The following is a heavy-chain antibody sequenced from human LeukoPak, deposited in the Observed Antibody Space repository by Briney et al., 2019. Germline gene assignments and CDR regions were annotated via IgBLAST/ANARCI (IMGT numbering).Heavy chain of an antibody. CDR1: GFTFSSYA. D-gene: IGHD3/OR15-3a*01. J-gene: IGHJ4*02. V-gene: IGHV3-23*01. Sequence: GGSLRLSCAASGFTFSSYAMSWVRQAPGKGLEWVSAISGSGGSTYYADSVKGRFTISRDNSKNTLYLQMNSLRAEDTAVYYCAKDLLHVDKNYFDYWGQGTLSPSPQ. CDR2: ISGSGGST. CDR3: AKDLLHVDKNYFDY.